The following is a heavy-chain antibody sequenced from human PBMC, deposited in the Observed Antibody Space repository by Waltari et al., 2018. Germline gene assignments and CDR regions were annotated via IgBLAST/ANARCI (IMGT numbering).Heavy chain of an antibody. J-gene: IGHJ4*02. Sequence: QVQLQESGPGLVKPSETLSLTCAVSGYSISSGYYWGWIRQPPGKGLEWIGSIYHSGGTYYNPSLKSRVTISVDTSKNQFSLKLSSVTAADTAVYYCARGGYGGSSPFDYWGQGTLVTVSS. V-gene: IGHV4-38-2*01. CDR2: IYHSGGT. CDR3: ARGGYGGSSPFDY. CDR1: GYSISSGYY. D-gene: IGHD4-17*01.